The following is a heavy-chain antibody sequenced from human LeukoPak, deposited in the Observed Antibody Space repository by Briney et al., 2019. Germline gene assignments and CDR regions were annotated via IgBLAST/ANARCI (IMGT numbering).Heavy chain of an antibody. J-gene: IGHJ4*02. D-gene: IGHD2-8*02. V-gene: IGHV4-59*01. Sequence: SETLSLTCTVSGGSISSYYWSWIRQPPGKGLEWIGYTYSSGSTNYNPSLKSRVTISVDTSKNQFSLKLSSVTAADTAVYYYAIRLLGVYYFDYWGQGTLVTVSS. CDR2: TYSSGST. CDR3: AIRLLGVYYFDY. CDR1: GGSISSYY.